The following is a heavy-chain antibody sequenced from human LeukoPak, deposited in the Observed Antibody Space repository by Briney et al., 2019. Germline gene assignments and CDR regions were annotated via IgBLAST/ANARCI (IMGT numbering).Heavy chain of an antibody. D-gene: IGHD3-16*01. Sequence: GGSLRLSCAASGFTFSNYSMNWVRQAPGKGLEWVSSITSSSSYIYYADSVKGRFTISRDNAKNSLYLQMNSLRADDTAVYYCARDSWGSGEALYYYYYYMDVWGKGTTVTVSS. CDR2: ITSSSSYI. V-gene: IGHV3-21*01. CDR3: ARDSWGSGEALYYYYYYMDV. CDR1: GFTFSNYS. J-gene: IGHJ6*03.